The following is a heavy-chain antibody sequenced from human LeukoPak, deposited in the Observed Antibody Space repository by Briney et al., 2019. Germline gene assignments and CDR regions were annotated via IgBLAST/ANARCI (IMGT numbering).Heavy chain of an antibody. CDR1: GFTFTSYW. V-gene: IGHV3-23*01. J-gene: IGHJ3*02. Sequence: PGGSLRLSCAASGFTFTSYWMSWVRQAPGKGLEYVSGISSGGTRYDADSVRGRFTISRDNSRNTLYLQMNSLRAEDTAVYYCTGGGWSTDAFDIWGQGTMVTVSS. CDR3: TGGGWSTDAFDI. D-gene: IGHD6-19*01. CDR2: ISSGGTR.